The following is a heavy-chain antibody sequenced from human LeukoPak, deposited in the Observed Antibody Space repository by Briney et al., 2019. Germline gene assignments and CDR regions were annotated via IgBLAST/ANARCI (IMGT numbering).Heavy chain of an antibody. V-gene: IGHV3-23*01. J-gene: IGHJ4*02. CDR1: GFTVSSYA. Sequence: GRSLRLSCAASGFTVSSYAMSWVRQAPGKGLEWVSAISGSGGSTYYADSVKGRFTISRDNAKNSLYLQMNSLRAEDTALYYCARDLIVLMVYAPPSDYWGQGTLVTVSS. D-gene: IGHD2-8*01. CDR2: ISGSGGST. CDR3: ARDLIVLMVYAPPSDY.